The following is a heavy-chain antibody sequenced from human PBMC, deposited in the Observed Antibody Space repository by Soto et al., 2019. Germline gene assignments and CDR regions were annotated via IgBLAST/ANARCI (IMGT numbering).Heavy chain of an antibody. CDR3: ARGLSADY. D-gene: IGHD3-10*01. V-gene: IGHV1-69*06. J-gene: IGHJ4*02. CDR2: IIPFFDAP. CDR1: GGTISSYA. Sequence: QVQLVQSGAEVKKPGSSVKVSCKASGGTISSYAINWVRQAPGQGLEWMGAIIPFFDAPKFAQKFQGRVTITADKSTNTAYMVLSSLRSEDTAIYYCARGLSADYWGQGTLVTVSS.